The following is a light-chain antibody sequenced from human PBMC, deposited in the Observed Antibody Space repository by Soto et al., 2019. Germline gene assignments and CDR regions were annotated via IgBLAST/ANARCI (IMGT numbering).Light chain of an antibody. J-gene: IGKJ2*01. CDR1: QRMSSNY. Sequence: EDVLSQSPGNLSLSPGERATLSCRASQRMSSNYLAWYQQKPGQAPRLLIYATSSRATGSPDRFSGSGSGTDFTLTISRLEPEDSAVYFCQQYGTAPPRYTLGQRTKVDIK. V-gene: IGKV3-20*01. CDR2: ATS. CDR3: QQYGTAPPRYT.